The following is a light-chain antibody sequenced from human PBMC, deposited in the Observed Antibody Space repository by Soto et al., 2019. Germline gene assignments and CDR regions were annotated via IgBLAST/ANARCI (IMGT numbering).Light chain of an antibody. J-gene: IGKJ4*01. Sequence: EIVMTQSPATLSVSPGGRATLSCRASQSVSSNLAWYQQKPGQAPRLLIYGASTRATGFPARFSGSGSGTEFTLTISSLQSEDFAMYYCQQYKNWPLTFGGGTRVEI. CDR3: QQYKNWPLT. CDR1: QSVSSN. V-gene: IGKV3-15*01. CDR2: GAS.